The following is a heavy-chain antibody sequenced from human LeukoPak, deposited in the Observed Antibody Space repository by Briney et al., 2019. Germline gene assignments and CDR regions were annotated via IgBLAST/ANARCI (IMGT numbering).Heavy chain of an antibody. V-gene: IGHV3-21*01. Sequence: PGGSLRLSCAASGFTFSSYSMNWVRQAPGKGLEWVSSISSSSSYIYYADSVKGRFTISRDNAKNSLYLQMNSLRAEDTAVYYCARAGRYSSSWFIAQDWGQGTLVTVSS. CDR2: ISSSSSYI. CDR1: GFTFSSYS. D-gene: IGHD6-13*01. J-gene: IGHJ4*02. CDR3: ARAGRYSSSWFIAQD.